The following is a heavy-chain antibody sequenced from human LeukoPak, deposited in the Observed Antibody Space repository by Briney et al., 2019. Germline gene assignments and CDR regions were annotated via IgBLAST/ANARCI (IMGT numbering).Heavy chain of an antibody. D-gene: IGHD6-13*01. CDR1: GYTFTGYY. J-gene: IGHJ6*02. Sequence: GASVKVSCKASGYTFTGYYMHWVRQAPGQGLEWMGRINPNSGGTNYAQKFQGRVTMTRDTSISTAYMELSRLRSDDTAVYYCAREGSSGYYYYYGMDVWGQGTTVTVSS. CDR2: INPNSGGT. CDR3: AREGSSGYYYYYGMDV. V-gene: IGHV1-2*06.